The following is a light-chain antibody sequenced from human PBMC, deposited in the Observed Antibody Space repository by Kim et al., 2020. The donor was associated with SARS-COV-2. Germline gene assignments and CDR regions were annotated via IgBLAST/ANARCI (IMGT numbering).Light chain of an antibody. CDR3: CACAGNKIWV. V-gene: IGLV2-23*02. CDR1: SSDGGTYNL. CDR2: DVT. J-gene: IGLJ3*02. Sequence: QSALTQPASVSGSPGQSITISCTGTSSDGGTYNLVSWYQQHPVKAPKLMIYDVTKRPSGVSDRFAGAKSGSTASLTISGLQAKDEADYYCCACAGNKIWVLGGGTQRT.